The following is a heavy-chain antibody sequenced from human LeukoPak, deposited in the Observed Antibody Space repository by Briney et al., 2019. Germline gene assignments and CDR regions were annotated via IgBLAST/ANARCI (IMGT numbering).Heavy chain of an antibody. CDR3: SKSSYDISGFGYFDH. J-gene: IGHJ4*02. V-gene: IGHV4-31*11. Sequence: SQTLSLTCAVSDGSVSSGDYYWSWIRQRPQRGLEWIGYISYSGNTYYNPSLKSRVTISLDTSKNQFSLKVNSVTAVDTAVYYCSKSSYDISGFGYFDHWGQGTLVTVSS. CDR1: DGSVSSGDYY. CDR2: ISYSGNT. D-gene: IGHD3-22*01.